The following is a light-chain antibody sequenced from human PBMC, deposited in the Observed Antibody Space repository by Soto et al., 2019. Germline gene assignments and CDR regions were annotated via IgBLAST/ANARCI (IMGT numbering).Light chain of an antibody. CDR3: HQYGNSPWT. CDR2: AAS. J-gene: IGKJ1*01. CDR1: QSVTNIY. V-gene: IGKV3-20*01. Sequence: ETVLTQSPGTLSLSPGERATLSCRASQSVTNIYLAWYQQKPGQAPRVLIYAASSRATGIPDKFSGVGSGTDFTLTISSLEPEDFAVYYCHQYGNSPWTLGQGTRVEIK.